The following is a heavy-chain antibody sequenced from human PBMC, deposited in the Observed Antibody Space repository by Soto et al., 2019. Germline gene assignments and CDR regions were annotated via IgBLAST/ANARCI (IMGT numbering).Heavy chain of an antibody. CDR2: IYTSGST. V-gene: IGHV4-4*07. Sequence: SETLSLTCTVSGGSISSYYWSWIRQPAGKGLEWIGRIYTSGSTNYNPSLKSRVTMSVDTSKNQFSLKLSSVTAADTAVYYCVRNLKGGGSYYGYYYYYGMDVWGQGTTVTVSS. J-gene: IGHJ6*02. CDR3: VRNLKGGGSYYGYYYYYGMDV. CDR1: GGSISSYY. D-gene: IGHD1-26*01.